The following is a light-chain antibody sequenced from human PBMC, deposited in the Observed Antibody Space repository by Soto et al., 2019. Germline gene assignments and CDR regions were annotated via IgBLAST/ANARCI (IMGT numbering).Light chain of an antibody. CDR2: DAS. J-gene: IGKJ4*01. CDR1: QSISSW. Sequence: DIQMTQSPSTLSASVGDRVTINCRASQSISSWLAWYQQKPGKAPKLLIYDASNLETGVPSRFSGSGSGTDFTFIISSLQAQDIATYYCQQYDNLPLTFGGGTKVDIK. V-gene: IGKV1-33*01. CDR3: QQYDNLPLT.